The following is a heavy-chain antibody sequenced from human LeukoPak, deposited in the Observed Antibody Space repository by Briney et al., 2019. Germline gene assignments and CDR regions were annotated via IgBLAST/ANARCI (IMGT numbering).Heavy chain of an antibody. Sequence: GGSLRLSCAASGFTFSSHAMNWVRQAPGKGLEWVSYISISSSSVYYADSVKGRFTISRDNAKNSLDLQMNSLRAEDTAVYYCARDQSHRDPVAFDIWGQGTMVTVSS. CDR3: ARDQSHRDPVAFDI. D-gene: IGHD3-10*01. CDR1: GFTFSSHA. V-gene: IGHV3-48*04. J-gene: IGHJ3*02. CDR2: ISISSSSV.